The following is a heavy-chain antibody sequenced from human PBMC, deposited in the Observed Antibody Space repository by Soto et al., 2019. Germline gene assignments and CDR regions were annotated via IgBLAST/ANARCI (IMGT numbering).Heavy chain of an antibody. D-gene: IGHD2-2*01. V-gene: IGHV3-30-3*01. Sequence: GGSLRLSCAASGFTFSSYAMHWVRQAPGKGLEWVAVISYDGSNKYYADSVRGRFTISRDNSKNTLYLQMKSLRAEDTAVYYCARGCGSSTSCYPYYYYYYGMDVWGQGTTVTVSS. CDR2: ISYDGSNK. J-gene: IGHJ6*02. CDR3: ARGCGSSTSCYPYYYYYYGMDV. CDR1: GFTFSSYA.